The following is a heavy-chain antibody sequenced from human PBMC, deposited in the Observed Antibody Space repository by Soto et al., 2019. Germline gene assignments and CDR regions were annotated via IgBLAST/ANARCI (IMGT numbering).Heavy chain of an antibody. CDR3: AKNYYYGSGSYWEPAYGMDV. CDR2: ISYDGSNK. CDR1: GFTFSSYG. D-gene: IGHD3-10*01. V-gene: IGHV3-30*18. J-gene: IGHJ6*02. Sequence: GESLKISCAASGFTFSSYGMHWVRQAPGKGLEWVAVISYDGSNKYYADSVKGRFTISRDNSKNTLYLQMNSLRAEDTAVYYCAKNYYYGSGSYWEPAYGMDVWGQGTTVTVSS.